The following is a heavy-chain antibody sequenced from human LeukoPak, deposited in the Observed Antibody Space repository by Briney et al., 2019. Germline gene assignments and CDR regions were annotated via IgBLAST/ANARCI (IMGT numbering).Heavy chain of an antibody. J-gene: IGHJ4*02. CDR2: INPNSGGT. CDR3: ALLYYYDSSGYYSPRDY. CDR1: GYTFSGHY. D-gene: IGHD3-22*01. V-gene: IGHV1-2*06. Sequence: ASVKVSCKASGYTFSGHYMHWVRQAPGQGLEWMGQINPNSGGTNYAQKFQGRVTMTRDTSISTAYMELSRLRSDDTAVYYCALLYYYDSSGYYSPRDYWGQGTLVTVSS.